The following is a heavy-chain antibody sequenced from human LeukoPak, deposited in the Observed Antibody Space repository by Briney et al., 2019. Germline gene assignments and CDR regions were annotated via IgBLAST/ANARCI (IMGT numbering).Heavy chain of an antibody. Sequence: GTSLRLSCAASGFTFSANAMHWVRQAPGKGLEWVAVISYDGSNKHYAASVKGRFTISGEKSKNTLYLQMKLLRPETAAVYFAARGPGPIAGAKNPFDIWGQGTMVTVSS. CDR1: GFTFSANA. CDR3: ARGPGPIAGAKNPFDI. CDR2: ISYDGSNK. V-gene: IGHV3-30*01. J-gene: IGHJ3*02. D-gene: IGHD1-26*01.